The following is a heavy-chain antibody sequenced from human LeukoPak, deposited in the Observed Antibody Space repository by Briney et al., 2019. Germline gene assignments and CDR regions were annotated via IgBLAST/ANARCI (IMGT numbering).Heavy chain of an antibody. Sequence: KASGTLSLTCGVSGXSISNTNWWSWVRQPPGQGLEWIGEISLTGLTHYNPSLESRVTVSLDKSKNQLSLNLTSVTAADTAVYYCSRENGAFSPFGYWGQGTLVTVLS. D-gene: IGHD2-8*01. CDR3: SRENGAFSPFGY. CDR2: ISLTGLT. V-gene: IGHV4-4*02. J-gene: IGHJ4*02. CDR1: GXSISNTNW.